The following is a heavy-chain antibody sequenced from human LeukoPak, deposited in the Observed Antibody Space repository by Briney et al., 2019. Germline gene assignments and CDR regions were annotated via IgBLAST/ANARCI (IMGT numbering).Heavy chain of an antibody. V-gene: IGHV3-30-3*01. J-gene: IGHJ3*02. CDR3: AKDDRQQLAAFDI. CDR2: ISYDGSNK. Sequence: PGGSLRLSCAASGFTFNYYAMTWVRQAPGKGLEWVAVISYDGSNKYYADSVKGRFTISRDNSKNTLYLQMNSLRAEDTAVYYCAKDDRQQLAAFDIWGQGTMVTVSS. D-gene: IGHD6-13*01. CDR1: GFTFNYYA.